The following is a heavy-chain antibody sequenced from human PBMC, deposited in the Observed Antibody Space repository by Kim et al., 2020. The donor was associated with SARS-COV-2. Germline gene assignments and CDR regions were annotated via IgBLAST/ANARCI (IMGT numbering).Heavy chain of an antibody. J-gene: IGHJ4*02. D-gene: IGHD3-10*01. V-gene: IGHV1-2*02. Sequence: NYAQTFQGRVTMTRDTSISAAYMELSRLRSDDTAVYYCARVWGSGSYVDYWGQGTLVTVSS. CDR3: ARVWGSGSYVDY.